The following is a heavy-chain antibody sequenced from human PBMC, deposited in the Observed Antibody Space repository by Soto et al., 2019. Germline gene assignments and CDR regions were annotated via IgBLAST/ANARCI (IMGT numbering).Heavy chain of an antibody. CDR2: TRNKANSHTT. J-gene: IGHJ4*02. Sequence: GGSLRLSCAASGFTFSDHYMDWVRQAPGKGLEWVGRTRNKANSHTTEYAASVKGRFTISRDDSKNSLYLQMNSLKTEDTALYYCARATTVTDYWGQGTLVTVSS. D-gene: IGHD4-17*01. V-gene: IGHV3-72*01. CDR3: ARATTVTDY. CDR1: GFTFSDHY.